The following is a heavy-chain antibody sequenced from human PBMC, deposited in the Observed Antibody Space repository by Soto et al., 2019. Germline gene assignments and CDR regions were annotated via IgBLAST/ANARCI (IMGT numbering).Heavy chain of an antibody. J-gene: IGHJ4*02. CDR3: ARDKYYGSTGNFDY. CDR2: IYHSGFT. CDR1: GGSITSYY. V-gene: IGHV4-59*01. D-gene: IGHD3-22*01. Sequence: PSETLSLTCTVSGGSITSYYWSWIRQPPGKGLEWIGYIYHSGFTNYNPSLKSRVTISVDTSKNQFSLKLSSVTAADTAVYYCARDKYYGSTGNFDYWGQGTLVTVSS.